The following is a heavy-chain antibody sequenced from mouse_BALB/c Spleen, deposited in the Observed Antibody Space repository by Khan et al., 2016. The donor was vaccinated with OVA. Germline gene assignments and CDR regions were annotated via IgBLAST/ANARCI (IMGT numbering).Heavy chain of an antibody. D-gene: IGHD2-4*01. V-gene: IGHV2-2*02. J-gene: IGHJ3*01. CDR2: IWSAGST. CDR3: ARRGYDYGRGALFAY. CDR1: GFSLNNYS. Sequence: QLKQSGPGLVQPSQSLSITCTVSGFSLNNYSVHWVRQSPGKGLEWLGVIWSAGSTDYNAAFISRLTISKDNSRSQVFFKMNSLQPNDTAIYYWARRGYDYGRGALFAYWGQGTLVTVSA.